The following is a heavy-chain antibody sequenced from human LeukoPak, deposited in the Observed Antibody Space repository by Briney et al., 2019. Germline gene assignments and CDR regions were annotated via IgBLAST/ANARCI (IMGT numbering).Heavy chain of an antibody. J-gene: IGHJ4*02. CDR1: GGSISSYY. CDR3: ARLGSGLYCTNGVCEHDY. CDR2: VYTRGST. Sequence: SETLSLKCTVSGGSISSYYWMWLRQPRGQGREWIGYVYTRGSTNDTPTLKSRVTISVDTSKNQFSMKLSSVTAADTAVYYCARLGSGLYCTNGVCEHDYWGQGTLVTVSS. D-gene: IGHD2-8*01. V-gene: IGHV4-4*09.